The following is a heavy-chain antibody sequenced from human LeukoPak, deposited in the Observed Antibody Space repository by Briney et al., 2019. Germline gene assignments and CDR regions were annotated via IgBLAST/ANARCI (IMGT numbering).Heavy chain of an antibody. Sequence: GSLRLSCVASGFTVSTDYMSWVRQAPGKGLEWVSLIYSAGSRYYADSVKGRFTISRDNSKITLYLQMNSLRAEDTAVNYCARGKGGSSTFDHWGQGTLVTVSS. J-gene: IGHJ5*02. CDR2: IYSAGSR. V-gene: IGHV3-66*01. CDR1: GFTVSTDY. D-gene: IGHD1-26*01. CDR3: ARGKGGSSTFDH.